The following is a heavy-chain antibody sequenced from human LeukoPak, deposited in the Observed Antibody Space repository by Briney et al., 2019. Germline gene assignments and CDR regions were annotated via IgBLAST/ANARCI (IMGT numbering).Heavy chain of an antibody. CDR3: AGVDYDSSGYLFDY. V-gene: IGHV1-69*06. D-gene: IGHD3-22*01. J-gene: IGHJ4*02. CDR2: IIPIFGTA. CDR1: GGTFSSYA. Sequence: ASVKVSCKASGGTFSSYAISWVRQAPGQGLEWMGGIIPIFGTANYAQKFQGRVTITADKSTSTAYMELSSLRSEDTAVYYCAGVDYDSSGYLFDYWGQGTLVTVSS.